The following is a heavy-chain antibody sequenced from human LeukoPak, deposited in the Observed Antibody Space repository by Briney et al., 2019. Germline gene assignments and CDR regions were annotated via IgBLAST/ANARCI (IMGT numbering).Heavy chain of an antibody. CDR3: AIYGGNSDDY. V-gene: IGHV1-69*13. Sequence: GASVKVSCKASGGTFRSNAISWVRQAPGQGLEWMGGITPIFGTANYAQKFQGRVTITADESTSTAYMELSSLRSEDTAVYYCAIYGGNSDDYWGQGTLVTVSS. CDR2: ITPIFGTA. D-gene: IGHD4-23*01. CDR1: GGTFRSNA. J-gene: IGHJ4*02.